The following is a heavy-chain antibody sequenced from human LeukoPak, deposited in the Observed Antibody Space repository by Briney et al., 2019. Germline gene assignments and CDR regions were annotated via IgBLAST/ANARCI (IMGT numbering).Heavy chain of an antibody. D-gene: IGHD5-12*01. V-gene: IGHV3-66*01. CDR1: GFTVSSNY. CDR2: IYSGGST. Sequence: PGVALRLSCAASGFTVSSNYMSWVPPAPGKGLEWGSVIYSGGSTYYADSVKGRFTISRDNSKNTLYLQMNSLRAEDTAVYYCASITDGGYSGYGHFDYWGQGTLVTVFS. CDR3: ASITDGGYSGYGHFDY. J-gene: IGHJ4*02.